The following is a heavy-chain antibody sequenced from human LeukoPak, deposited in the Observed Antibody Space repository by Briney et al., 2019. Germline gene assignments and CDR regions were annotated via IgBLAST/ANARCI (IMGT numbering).Heavy chain of an antibody. D-gene: IGHD2-2*01. CDR2: IKQDGSEK. CDR1: GFTFSSYW. CDR3: ARDSMDCSSTSCYGGWFDP. V-gene: IGHV3-7*03. Sequence: GRSLRLSCAASGFTFSSYWMSWVRQAPGKGLEWVANIKQDGSEKYYVDSVKGRFTISRDNAKNSLYLQMNSLRAEDTAVYYCARDSMDCSSTSCYGGWFDPWGQGTLVTVSS. J-gene: IGHJ5*02.